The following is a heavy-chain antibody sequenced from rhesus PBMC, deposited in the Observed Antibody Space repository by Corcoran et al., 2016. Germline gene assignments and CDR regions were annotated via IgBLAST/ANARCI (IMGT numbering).Heavy chain of an antibody. CDR3: AKGYTH. D-gene: IGHD1-1*01. CDR1: GNSFTIYW. V-gene: IGHV5-2*01. CDR2: IDPIDSDT. J-gene: IGHJ4*01. Sequence: EVQLVQSGAEVKRPGESLKIPWKTSGNSFTIYWIIWVRQMAGKGLEWMGAIDPIDSDTRYRPSFHGQVTFSADTSISTAYLQWSSLKASDSATYYCAKGYTHWGQGVLVTVSS.